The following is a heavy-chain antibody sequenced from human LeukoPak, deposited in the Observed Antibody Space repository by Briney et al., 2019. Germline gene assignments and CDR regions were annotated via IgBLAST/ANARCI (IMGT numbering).Heavy chain of an antibody. V-gene: IGHV3-30*02. Sequence: GGSLKLSCAASGFTFSSYGMHWVRQAPGKGLEWVAFIRYDGSNKYYADSVKGRFTISRDNSKNTLYLQMNSLRAEDTAVYYCAKFPLPFYDILTGLEDLLGDYWGQGTLVTVSS. D-gene: IGHD3-9*01. CDR3: AKFPLPFYDILTGLEDLLGDY. CDR2: IRYDGSNK. CDR1: GFTFSSYG. J-gene: IGHJ4*02.